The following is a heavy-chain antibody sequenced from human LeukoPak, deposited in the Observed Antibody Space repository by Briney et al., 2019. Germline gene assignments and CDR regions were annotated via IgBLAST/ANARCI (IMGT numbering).Heavy chain of an antibody. D-gene: IGHD3-10*01. CDR1: GGSISSNSYY. CDR3: ARTRYYYNSRSYGAPYYFDY. CDR2: IYYSGST. J-gene: IGHJ4*02. Sequence: SETLSLTCAVSGGSISSNSYYWGWIRQPPGKGLEWIGSIYYSGSTYYNPSLKSRVTISVDTSKNQFSLKLSSVTAADTAVYYCARTRYYYNSRSYGAPYYFDYWGQGTLVTVSS. V-gene: IGHV4-39*01.